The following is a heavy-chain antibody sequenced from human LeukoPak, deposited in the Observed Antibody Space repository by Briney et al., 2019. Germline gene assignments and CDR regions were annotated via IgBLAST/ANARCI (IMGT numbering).Heavy chain of an antibody. V-gene: IGHV4-59*01. CDR1: GASISSYY. CDR2: ISYSGST. CDR3: ARVGWYYGSGTTYVLDV. Sequence: SEGLSLTCTVSGASISSYYWSWIRQPPGKGLEWIGYISYSGSTNYNASLKSRVAISVETSKNQLSLKLSSVTAADTAVYYCARVGWYYGSGTTYVLDVWGQGTTVTVSS. D-gene: IGHD3-10*01. J-gene: IGHJ6*02.